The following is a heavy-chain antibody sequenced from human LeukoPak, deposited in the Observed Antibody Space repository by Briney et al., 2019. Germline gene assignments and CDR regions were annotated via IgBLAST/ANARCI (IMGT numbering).Heavy chain of an antibody. CDR1: GGTFSSYA. CDR2: IIPIFGTA. V-gene: IGHV1-69*05. J-gene: IGHJ6*03. Sequence: GASVKVSCKASGGTFSSYAISWVRQAPGQGLEWMGGIIPIFGTANYTQKFQGRVTITTDESTSTAYMELSSLRSEDTAVYYCASLMNDYGGNSSLRHYYYYMDVWGKGTTVTVSS. D-gene: IGHD4-23*01. CDR3: ASLMNDYGGNSSLRHYYYYMDV.